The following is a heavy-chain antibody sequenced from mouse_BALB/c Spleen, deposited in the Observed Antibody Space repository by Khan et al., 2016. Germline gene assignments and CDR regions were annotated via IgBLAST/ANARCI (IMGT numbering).Heavy chain of an antibody. D-gene: IGHD2-4*01. CDR3: ARGLGYYFDY. V-gene: IGHV1S137*01. CDR1: GYTFTDYA. J-gene: IGHJ2*01. CDR2: ISTSYGET. Sequence: QVQLQQSGAELVRPGVSVKISCKGSGYTFTDYAIHWVKQSHAKSLEWIGVISTSYGETNYNQKFKGRATMTVDKSSNTAYMELARLTSEDSAIYYCARGLGYYFDYWGQGTTLTVSS.